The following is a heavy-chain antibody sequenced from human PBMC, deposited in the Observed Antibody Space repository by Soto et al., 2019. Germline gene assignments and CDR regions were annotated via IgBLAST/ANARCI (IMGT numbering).Heavy chain of an antibody. CDR2: ISYDGSNK. Sequence: QVQLVESGGGVVQPGRSLRLSCAASGFTFSSYAMHWVRQAPGKGLEWVAVISYDGSNKYYADSVKGRFTISRDNSKNTLYLQMNSLRAEDTAVYYCARDQVGELLSGRSGGMDVWGQGTTVTVSS. CDR1: GFTFSSYA. J-gene: IGHJ6*02. D-gene: IGHD2-2*01. CDR3: ARDQVGELLSGRSGGMDV. V-gene: IGHV3-30-3*01.